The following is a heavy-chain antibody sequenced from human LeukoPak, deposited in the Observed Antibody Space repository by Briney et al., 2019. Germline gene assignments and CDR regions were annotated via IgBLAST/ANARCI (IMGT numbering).Heavy chain of an antibody. D-gene: IGHD3/OR15-3a*01. V-gene: IGHV4-34*01. CDR3: ARQTGSGLFILP. CDR2: INHSGST. Sequence: SETLSLTCAVYGGSFSGYYWSWIRQPPGKGLEWIGEINHSGSTNYNPSLKSRVTISVDTSKTQFSLKLSSATAADTAVYYCARQTGSGLFILPGGQGTLVTVSS. CDR1: GGSFSGYY. J-gene: IGHJ4*02.